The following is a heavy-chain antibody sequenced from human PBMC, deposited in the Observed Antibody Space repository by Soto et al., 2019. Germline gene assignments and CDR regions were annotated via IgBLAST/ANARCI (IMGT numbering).Heavy chain of an antibody. V-gene: IGHV5-51*01. D-gene: IGHD2-2*01. CDR2: IYPYDSDT. CDR1: GYPFANYW. J-gene: IGHJ3*01. CDR3: GAAMGPGAFDV. Sequence: GESQKISSEGSGYPFANYWTGWVRQMPGKGLEWMGIIYPYDSDTRYNPSFQGHVTISAGKSISTAYLQWSSLKASDTAMYYCGAAMGPGAFDVWGQGTMVTVSS.